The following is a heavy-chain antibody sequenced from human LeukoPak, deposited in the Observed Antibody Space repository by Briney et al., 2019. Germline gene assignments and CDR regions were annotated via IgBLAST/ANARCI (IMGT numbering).Heavy chain of an antibody. V-gene: IGHV4-34*01. CDR2: INHSGST. CDR1: GGSFSGYY. Sequence: SETLSLTCAVYGGSFSGYYWSWIRQPPGKGLEWIGEINHSGSTNYNPSLKSRVTISVDTSKNQFSLKLSSVTAADTAVYYCARVLGYCSGGSCYWPVGNWFDPWGQGTLVTVPS. J-gene: IGHJ5*02. CDR3: ARVLGYCSGGSCYWPVGNWFDP. D-gene: IGHD2-15*01.